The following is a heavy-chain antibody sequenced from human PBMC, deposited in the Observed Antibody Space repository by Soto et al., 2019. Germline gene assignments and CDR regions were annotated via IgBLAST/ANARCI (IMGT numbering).Heavy chain of an antibody. CDR1: GGTFSSYA. Sequence: ASVKVSCKASGGTFSSYAISWVRQAPGQGFEWMGGIIPIFGTANYAQKFQGRVTITADESTSTAYMELSSLRSEDTAVYYCARSYGSGSYSYYYGMDVWGQGTTVTVSS. CDR3: ARSYGSGSYSYYYGMDV. CDR2: IIPIFGTA. D-gene: IGHD3-10*01. V-gene: IGHV1-69*13. J-gene: IGHJ6*02.